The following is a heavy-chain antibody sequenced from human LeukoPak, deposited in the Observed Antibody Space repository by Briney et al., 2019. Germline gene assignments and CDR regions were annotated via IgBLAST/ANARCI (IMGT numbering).Heavy chain of an antibody. CDR1: GFTFSSYG. Sequence: GGSLRLSCAASGFTFSSYGMHLVRQAPGKGLEWVAVIWYDGSNKYYADSVKGRFTISRDNSKNTLYLQMNSLRAEDTAVYYCASSYCGGDCLDRPFDYWGQGTLVTVSS. CDR3: ASSYCGGDCLDRPFDY. D-gene: IGHD2-21*02. V-gene: IGHV3-33*01. CDR2: IWYDGSNK. J-gene: IGHJ4*02.